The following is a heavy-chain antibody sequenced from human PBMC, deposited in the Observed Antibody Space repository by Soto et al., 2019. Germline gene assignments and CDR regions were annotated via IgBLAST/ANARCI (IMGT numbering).Heavy chain of an antibody. V-gene: IGHV3-7*01. D-gene: IGHD6-6*01. J-gene: IGHJ4*02. CDR1: GFTFGTVW. CDR3: ARSRPGYYFDF. Sequence: PGGSLRLSCAASGFTFGTVWMTWVRQAPGKGLEWVANIKEDGSEKYYVDSVKGRFTISRDNAKNSLYLQLNSLRAEDTAVYYCARSRPGYYFDFWGLGTLVTVPS. CDR2: IKEDGSEK.